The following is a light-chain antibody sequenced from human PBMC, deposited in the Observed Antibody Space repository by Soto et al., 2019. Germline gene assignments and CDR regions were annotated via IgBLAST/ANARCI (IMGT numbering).Light chain of an antibody. CDR1: SGSIASNY. V-gene: IGLV6-57*04. J-gene: IGLJ2*01. CDR2: ENN. CDR3: QSYDSSSPVV. Sequence: NFMLTQPHSVSESPGKTVTISCTRSSGSIASNYVQWYQQRPGSAPTTVIYENNQRPSGVPDRFSGSIDRSSNSASLTISGLKTEDEADYYCQSYDSSSPVVFGGGTKLTV.